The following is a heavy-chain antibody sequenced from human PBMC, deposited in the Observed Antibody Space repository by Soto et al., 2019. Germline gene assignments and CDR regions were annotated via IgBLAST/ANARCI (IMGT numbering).Heavy chain of an antibody. J-gene: IGHJ4*02. CDR1: GFTFSSYG. Sequence: EVQLLESGGGLVQPGGSLRLSCAASGFTFSSYGITWVRQAPGKGLEWVSGVTGSTGTTHYADSVKGRFTISRDNSKNTVYLQMNSLRAEHTAVYYCAKWSGFGDLWGQGTLVTVSS. CDR2: VTGSTGTT. D-gene: IGHD3-10*01. V-gene: IGHV3-23*01. CDR3: AKWSGFGDL.